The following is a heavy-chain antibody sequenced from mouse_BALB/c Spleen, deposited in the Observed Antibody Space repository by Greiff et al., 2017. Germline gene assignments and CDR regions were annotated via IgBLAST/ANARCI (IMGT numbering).Heavy chain of an antibody. CDR1: GFNIKDYY. V-gene: IGHV14-1*02. D-gene: IGHD2-4*01. J-gene: IGHJ2*01. CDR2: IDPENGNT. CDR3: ASMITAYFDY. Sequence: EVQLQQSGAELVRPGALVKLSCKASGFNIKDYYMHWVKQRPEQGLEWIGWIDPENGNTIYDPKFQGQVSITADTSSNTAYLQLSSLTSEDTAVYYCASMITAYFDYWGQGTTLTVSA.